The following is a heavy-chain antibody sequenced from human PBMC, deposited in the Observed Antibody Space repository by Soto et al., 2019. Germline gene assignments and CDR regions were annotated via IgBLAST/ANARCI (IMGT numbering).Heavy chain of an antibody. D-gene: IGHD3-10*01. CDR2: IIPILRMA. CDR1: GGTFTSYT. CDR3: ATSYGSGSAHFDY. Sequence: QVQLVQSGAEVKMPGSSVKVSCTASGGTFTSYTFSWVRQVPGQGLEWMGRIIPILRMADFAQKFQGRVTINADESTSTVYMQLSSLRAEDTAVYDCATSYGSGSAHFDYWGQGTLVTVS. V-gene: IGHV1-69*02. J-gene: IGHJ4*02.